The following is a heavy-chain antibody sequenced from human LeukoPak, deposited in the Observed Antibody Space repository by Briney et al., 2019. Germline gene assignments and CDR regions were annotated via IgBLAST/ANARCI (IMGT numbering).Heavy chain of an antibody. J-gene: IGHJ5*02. CDR3: AKDPRFLDL. CDR1: GFTFSSYA. V-gene: IGHV3-23*01. CDR2: INGSGGRT. D-gene: IGHD3-3*01. Sequence: PGGSLRLSCAASGFTFSSYAMSWVRQAPGKGLEWVSAINGSGGRTYYADSVKGRFTISRDNSKNTLYLQMSSLRAEDTAVYYCAKDPRFLDLCGQGTLVTVSS.